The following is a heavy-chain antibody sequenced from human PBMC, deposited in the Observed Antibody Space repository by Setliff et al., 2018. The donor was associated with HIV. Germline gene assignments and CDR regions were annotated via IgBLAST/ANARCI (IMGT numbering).Heavy chain of an antibody. Sequence: SETLSLTCAVSGGSFSGYYWSWIRQPPGKGLEWIGYIYYSGITTYNPSLKSRVTISIDTSKNQFSLNLSSVTAADTAVYYCARHPPPNSSPGFDSWGQGTLVTVSS. CDR2: IYYSGIT. J-gene: IGHJ4*02. CDR3: ARHPPPNSSPGFDS. V-gene: IGHV4-59*08. CDR1: GGSFSGYY. D-gene: IGHD6-13*01.